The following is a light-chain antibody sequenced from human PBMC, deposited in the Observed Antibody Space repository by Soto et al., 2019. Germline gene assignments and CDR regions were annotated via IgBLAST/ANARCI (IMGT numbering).Light chain of an antibody. CDR2: AAS. CDR3: QQSHNAPRT. CDR1: QSISSY. J-gene: IGKJ1*01. V-gene: IGKV1-39*01. Sequence: DIQMTQSPSSLSASVGDRVTISCRASQSISSYLNWYQQKPGEAPNLLIYAASSLQSGVPSRFSGRGSGSDFTLTINSLQPEDFATYYCQQSHNAPRTFGQGTKVEIK.